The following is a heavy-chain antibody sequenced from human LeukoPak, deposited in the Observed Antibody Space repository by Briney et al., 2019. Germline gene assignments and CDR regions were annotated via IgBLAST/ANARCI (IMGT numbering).Heavy chain of an antibody. J-gene: IGHJ6*03. CDR1: GGSISSYY. Sequence: SETLSLTCTVSGGSISSYYWSWIRQPPGKGLEWIGYIYYSGSTNYNPSLKSRVTISVDTSKNQFSLKLSSVTAADTAVYYCAGTDCSSTSCYFAPMDVWGKGTTVTISS. V-gene: IGHV4-59*01. CDR3: AGTDCSSTSCYFAPMDV. CDR2: IYYSGST. D-gene: IGHD2-2*01.